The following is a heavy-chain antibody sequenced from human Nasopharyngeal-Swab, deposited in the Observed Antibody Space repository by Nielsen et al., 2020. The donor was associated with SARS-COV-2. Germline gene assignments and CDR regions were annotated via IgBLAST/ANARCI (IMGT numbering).Heavy chain of an antibody. CDR3: ARISWVWFGEFQYYFDY. V-gene: IGHV4-39*01. CDR1: GGSISSSSYY. J-gene: IGHJ4*02. Sequence: SETLSLTCTVSGGSISSSSYYWGWIRQPPGKGLEWIGSIYYSGSTYYNPSLKSRVTISVDTSKNQFSLKLSSVTAADTVVYYCARISWVWFGEFQYYFDYWGQGTLVTVSS. D-gene: IGHD3-10*01. CDR2: IYYSGST.